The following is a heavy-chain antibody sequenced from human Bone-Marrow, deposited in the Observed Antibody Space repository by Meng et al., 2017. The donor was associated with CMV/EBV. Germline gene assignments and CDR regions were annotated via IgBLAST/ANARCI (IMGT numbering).Heavy chain of an antibody. J-gene: IGHJ5*02. CDR3: ARLYIVVVPAAMGQYNWFDP. CDR1: GYTFTSYG. D-gene: IGHD2-2*01. V-gene: IGHV1-18*01. Sequence: ASVKVSCKASGYTFTSYGISWVRQAPGQGLEWMGWISAYNGNTNYAQKLQGRVTMTTDTSTSTAYMELRSLRPDDTAVYYCARLYIVVVPAAMGQYNWFDPWGQGTLVTVSS. CDR2: ISAYNGNT.